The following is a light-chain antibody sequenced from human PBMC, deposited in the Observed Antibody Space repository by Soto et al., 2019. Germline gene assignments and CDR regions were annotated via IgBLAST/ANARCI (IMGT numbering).Light chain of an antibody. CDR2: GAS. CDR3: QQDGSTQWT. Sequence: EIVLTQSPGTLSLSPGERATLSCRASQSVSSNYLAWYQQRPGQAPRLLIYGASSRATGIGDRFSGSGSGTDFTLTISRLEPEDFAVYYCQQDGSTQWTFGQGTKVEIK. CDR1: QSVSSNY. J-gene: IGKJ1*01. V-gene: IGKV3-20*01.